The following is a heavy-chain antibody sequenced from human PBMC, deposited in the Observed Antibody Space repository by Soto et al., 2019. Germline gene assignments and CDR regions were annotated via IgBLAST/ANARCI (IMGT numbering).Heavy chain of an antibody. D-gene: IGHD2-2*01. J-gene: IGHJ6*03. CDR2: ISGSGGST. V-gene: IGHV3-23*01. Sequence: PGGSLRLSCAASGFTFSSYAMSWVRQAPGKGLEWVSAISGSGGSTYYADSVKGRFTISRDNSKNTLYLQMNSLRAEDTAVYYCAKDIKDIVVGPAAPTHYYYMDVWGKGTTVTVSS. CDR3: AKDIKDIVVGPAAPTHYYYMDV. CDR1: GFTFSSYA.